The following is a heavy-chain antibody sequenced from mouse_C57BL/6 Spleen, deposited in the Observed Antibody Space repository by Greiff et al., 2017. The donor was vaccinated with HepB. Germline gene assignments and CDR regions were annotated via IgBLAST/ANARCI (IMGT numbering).Heavy chain of an antibody. D-gene: IGHD4-1*01. CDR2: INPNNGGT. Sequence: VQLQQSGPELVKPGASVKMSCKASGYTFTDYNMHWVKQSHGKSLEWIGYINPNNGGTSYNQKFKGKATLTVNKSSSTAYMELRSLTSEDSAVYYCAREETGYYYAMDYWGQGTSVTVSS. J-gene: IGHJ4*01. CDR1: GYTFTDYN. CDR3: AREETGYYYAMDY. V-gene: IGHV1-22*01.